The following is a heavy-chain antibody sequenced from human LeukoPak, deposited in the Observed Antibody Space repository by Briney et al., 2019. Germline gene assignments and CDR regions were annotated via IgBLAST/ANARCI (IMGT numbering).Heavy chain of an antibody. Sequence: SETLSLTCTVSGGSPNSYYWSWIRQPPGKGLEWIGYIYYSGSTNYNPSLKSRVTISVDTSKNQFSLKLSSVTAADTAVYYCARDLRGYSSYDYWGQGTLVTVSS. V-gene: IGHV4-59*01. D-gene: IGHD6-13*01. J-gene: IGHJ4*02. CDR1: GGSPNSYY. CDR3: ARDLRGYSSYDY. CDR2: IYYSGST.